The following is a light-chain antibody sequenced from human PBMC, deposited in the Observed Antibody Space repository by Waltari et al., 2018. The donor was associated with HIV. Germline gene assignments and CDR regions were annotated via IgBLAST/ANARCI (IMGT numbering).Light chain of an antibody. J-gene: IGKJ1*01. CDR1: QSVSSN. V-gene: IGKV3-15*01. CDR2: GAS. Sequence: EIVTTQSPATLSVSPGERATLSCRASQSVSSNLAWYQQKPGQAPRLLIYGASTRTTGIPARFSGSGSGTEFTLTISSLQSEDFAVYYCQQYSNWPRTFGQGTKVEIK. CDR3: QQYSNWPRT.